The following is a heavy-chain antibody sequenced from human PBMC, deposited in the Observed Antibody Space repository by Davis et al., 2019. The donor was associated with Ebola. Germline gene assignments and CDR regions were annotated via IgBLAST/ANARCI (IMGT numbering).Heavy chain of an antibody. V-gene: IGHV3-23*01. J-gene: IGHJ4*02. CDR2: ISGSGIST. Sequence: GESLKISCAASGFTLSDYGMSWVRQAPGKGLEWVSAISGSGISTYYADSVKGRFTISRDNSKNTLYLQMNSLRAEDTAVYYCARGVTMIVVVTPSSDYWGQGTLVTVSS. CDR1: GFTLSDYG. CDR3: ARGVTMIVVVTPSSDY. D-gene: IGHD3-22*01.